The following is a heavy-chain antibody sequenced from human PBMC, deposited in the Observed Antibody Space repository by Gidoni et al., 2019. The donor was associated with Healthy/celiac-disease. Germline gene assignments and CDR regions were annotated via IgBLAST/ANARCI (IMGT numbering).Heavy chain of an antibody. J-gene: IGHJ6*02. Sequence: QVQLQQWGAGLLKPSETLSLTCAVYGRSFSGYYWSWIRQPPGKGLEWIGEINHSGSTNYNPSLKSRVTISVDTSKNQFSLKLSSVTAADTAVYYCARLFPGTYCSSTSCPSGMDVWGQGTTVTVSS. D-gene: IGHD2-2*01. CDR3: ARLFPGTYCSSTSCPSGMDV. V-gene: IGHV4-34*01. CDR2: INHSGST. CDR1: GRSFSGYY.